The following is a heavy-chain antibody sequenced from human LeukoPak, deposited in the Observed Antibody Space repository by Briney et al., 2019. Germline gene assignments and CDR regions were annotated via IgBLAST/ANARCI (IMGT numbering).Heavy chain of an antibody. CDR2: INWNGGST. CDR1: GFTFDDYG. CDR3: ARDTAPPYYYGSSGYNCDAFDI. Sequence: GGSLRLSCAASGFTFDDYGMSWVRQAPGKGLEWVSGINWNGGSTGYADSVKGRFTISRDNAKNSLYLQMNSLRAEDTALYYCARDTAPPYYYGSSGYNCDAFDIWGQGTMVTVSS. D-gene: IGHD3-22*01. J-gene: IGHJ3*02. V-gene: IGHV3-20*04.